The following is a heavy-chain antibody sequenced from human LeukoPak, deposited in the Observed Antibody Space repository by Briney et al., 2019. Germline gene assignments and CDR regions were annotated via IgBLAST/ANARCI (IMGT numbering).Heavy chain of an antibody. D-gene: IGHD6-6*01. CDR1: GGSISSLY. V-gene: IGHV4-59*08. CDR2: IYYTGSN. CDR3: ARHRAYSSSSPFDY. J-gene: IGHJ4*02. Sequence: SETLSLTCSVSGGSISSLYWSWIRQPPWKGLEWIGYIYYTGSNNYNPSLKSRVTMFVDMSKNQFSLRLSSVTAADTAVYYCARHRAYSSSSPFDYWGQGTLVTVSS.